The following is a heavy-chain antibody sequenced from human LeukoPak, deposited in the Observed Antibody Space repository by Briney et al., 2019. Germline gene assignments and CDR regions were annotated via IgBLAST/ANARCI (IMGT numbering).Heavy chain of an antibody. V-gene: IGHV3-7*03. Sequence: GGSLRLSCVASGFAFSGHWMTWVRQAPGKGLEWVGNINPGGFDKFYVDSVKGRFTMSRDNARNSLYLQMDSLRAEDTAVYYCARLKGTTSVFDYWGQGTLVTVSS. D-gene: IGHD4-17*01. J-gene: IGHJ4*02. CDR3: ARLKGTTSVFDY. CDR1: GFAFSGHW. CDR2: INPGGFDK.